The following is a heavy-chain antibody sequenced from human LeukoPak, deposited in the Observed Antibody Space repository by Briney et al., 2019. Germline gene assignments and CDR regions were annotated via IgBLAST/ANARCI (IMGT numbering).Heavy chain of an antibody. CDR1: GGSIISSTYY. J-gene: IGHJ4*02. V-gene: IGHV4-39*01. CDR3: AVEGPFCSGRSCWDY. Sequence: PSETLSLTCSVSGGSIISSTYYWAWLRQTPGKGLEWIGSIFDNGGTYYKPSLESRVTISLDTSKDQFSLKLSSVTAVDTAVYYCAVEGPFCSGRSCWDYWGQGTLVTVSS. CDR2: IFDNGGT. D-gene: IGHD2-15*01.